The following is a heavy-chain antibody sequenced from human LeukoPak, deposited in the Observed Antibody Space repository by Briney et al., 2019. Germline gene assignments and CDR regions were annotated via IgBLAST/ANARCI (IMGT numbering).Heavy chain of an antibody. V-gene: IGHV3-21*01. Sequence: PSETLSLTCALSGGSITDYFYNWVRQPPGKGLEWVSSISSGSSYIYYADSVKGRFTISRDNAKNSLYLQMNSLRAEDTAVYYCARRMATISHSFDYWGQGTLVIVSS. CDR1: GGSITDYF. J-gene: IGHJ4*02. CDR3: ARRMATISHSFDY. D-gene: IGHD5-24*01. CDR2: ISSGSSYI.